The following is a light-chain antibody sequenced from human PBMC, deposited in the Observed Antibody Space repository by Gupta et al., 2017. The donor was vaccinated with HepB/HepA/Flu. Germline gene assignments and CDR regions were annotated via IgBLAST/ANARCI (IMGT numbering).Light chain of an antibody. J-gene: IGKJ3*01. CDR2: AAS. CDR1: QGIRSY. Sequence: DIQLTQSPSFLSASVGDRVTITCRASQGIRSYLAWYQHKPGKAPKLLIYAASTLQSGVPSRFSGSGSGTEFTLTISSLQPDDFATYYCQQLNSYPLTFGPGTKVDVK. CDR3: QQLNSYPLT. V-gene: IGKV1-9*01.